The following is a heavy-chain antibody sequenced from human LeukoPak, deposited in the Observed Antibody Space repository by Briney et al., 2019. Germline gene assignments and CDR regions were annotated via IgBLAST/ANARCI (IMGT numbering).Heavy chain of an antibody. Sequence: PSETLSLTCSVSGDSINNNNYYWGWIRQPPGKGLEWIGSIYFSGSTFYNPSLKSRVTISQDTSKSTFSLKLTSVTAADTAVYYCVRDGATVRGVIPYYYYYGLDVWGQGTTVTVSS. J-gene: IGHJ6*02. V-gene: IGHV4-39*07. CDR3: VRDGATVRGVIPYYYYYGLDV. D-gene: IGHD3-10*01. CDR2: IYFSGST. CDR1: GDSINNNNYY.